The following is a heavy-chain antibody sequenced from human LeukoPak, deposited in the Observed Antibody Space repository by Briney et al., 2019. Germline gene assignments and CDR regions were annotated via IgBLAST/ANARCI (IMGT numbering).Heavy chain of an antibody. Sequence: GGSLRLSCAASGFTFSSYWMHWVRQAPGKGLVWVSRTNSDGSSTSYADSVKGRFTISRDNAKNTLYLQMNSLRAEDTAVYYCARAGYFALEDAFDIWGQGTMVTVSS. CDR1: GFTFSSYW. D-gene: IGHD3-9*01. CDR3: ARAGYFALEDAFDI. V-gene: IGHV3-74*01. J-gene: IGHJ3*02. CDR2: TNSDGSST.